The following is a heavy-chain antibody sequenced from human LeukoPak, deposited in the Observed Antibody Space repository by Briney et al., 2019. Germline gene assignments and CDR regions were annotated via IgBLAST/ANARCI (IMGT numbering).Heavy chain of an antibody. CDR2: ISSSSSYI. J-gene: IGHJ4*02. CDR3: ARVLGSLDY. CDR1: GFTFSSYS. V-gene: IGHV3-21*01. D-gene: IGHD2-15*01. Sequence: GESLRLSCAASGFTFSSYSMNWVRQAPGKGLEWVSSISSSSSYIYYADSVNGRFTISRDNAKNSLYLQMNSLRAEDTAVYYCARVLGSLDYWGQGTLVTVSS.